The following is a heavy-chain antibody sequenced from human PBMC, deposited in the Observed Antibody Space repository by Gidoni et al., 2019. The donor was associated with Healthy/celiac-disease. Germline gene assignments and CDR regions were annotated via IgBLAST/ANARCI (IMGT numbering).Heavy chain of an antibody. J-gene: IGHJ2*01. V-gene: IGHV1-69*01. CDR2: IIPIFGTA. Sequence: QVQLVQSGAEVKTPGSSVKVSCQASGGTFSRSAISWVRQAPGQGLEWMGGIIPIFGTANYAQKFQGRVTITADESTSTAYRELSSLRSEDTAVYYGARVLEKASGSRNWYFDLWGRGTLVTVSS. CDR1: GGTFSRSA. CDR3: ARVLEKASGSRNWYFDL. D-gene: IGHD1-26*01.